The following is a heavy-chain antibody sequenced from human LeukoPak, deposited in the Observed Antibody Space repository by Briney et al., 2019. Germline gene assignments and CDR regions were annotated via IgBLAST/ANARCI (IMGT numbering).Heavy chain of an antibody. CDR3: ARGRGYYDSRGYYADY. CDR1: GYTFTGYY. J-gene: IGHJ4*02. CDR2: INPNSGGT. V-gene: IGHV1-2*04. D-gene: IGHD3-22*01. Sequence: ASVKVSCKASGYTFTGYYMHWVRQAPGQGLEWMGWINPNSGGTNYAQKFQGWVTMTRDTSISTAYMELSRLRSDDTAVYYCARGRGYYDSRGYYADYWGQGTLVTVSS.